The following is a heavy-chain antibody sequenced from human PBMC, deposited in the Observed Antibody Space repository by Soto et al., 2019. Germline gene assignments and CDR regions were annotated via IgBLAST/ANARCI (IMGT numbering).Heavy chain of an antibody. Sequence: EVHLVESGGGLVQPEGSLRLSCAASGFTFSDHYMDWVRQAPGKGLEWVGRIRNKANSYTTEYAASVKGRFTISRDDSSNSLYLQMNSLKTEDTAMYYCTRAGILNTPYYFDYWGQGTLVTVSS. CDR1: GFTFSDHY. D-gene: IGHD2-21*01. V-gene: IGHV3-72*01. J-gene: IGHJ4*02. CDR3: TRAGILNTPYYFDY. CDR2: IRNKANSYTT.